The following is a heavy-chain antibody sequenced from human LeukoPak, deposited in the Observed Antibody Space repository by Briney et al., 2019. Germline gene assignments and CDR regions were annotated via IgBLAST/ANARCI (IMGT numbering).Heavy chain of an antibody. CDR2: IIPIFGTA. Sequence: ASVKVSCKASGGTFSSYAISWVRQAAGQGLEWMGGIIPIFGTANYAQKFQGRVTITTDESTSTAYMELSSLRSEDTAVYYCARGPNSDWYFDLWGRGTLVTVSS. CDR1: GGTFSSYA. V-gene: IGHV1-69*05. D-gene: IGHD4-23*01. CDR3: ARGPNSDWYFDL. J-gene: IGHJ2*01.